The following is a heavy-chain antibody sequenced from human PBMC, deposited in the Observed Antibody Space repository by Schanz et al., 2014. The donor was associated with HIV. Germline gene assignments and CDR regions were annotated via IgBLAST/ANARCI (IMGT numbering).Heavy chain of an antibody. D-gene: IGHD1-20*01. CDR1: FFLLGYYY. CDR3: ARDYNWNWFDP. J-gene: IGHJ5*02. Sequence: EQLVESFFFSVKPGGSLLLSFSCPFFLLGYYYMSWICQAPGKGLEWLANIKLDGSEKYYVDSVKGRFTISRDNTKNYHYLQMNSLRAEDTAVYYCARDYNWNWFDPWGQGTLVTVSS. V-gene: IGHV3-7*01. CDR2: IKLDGSEK.